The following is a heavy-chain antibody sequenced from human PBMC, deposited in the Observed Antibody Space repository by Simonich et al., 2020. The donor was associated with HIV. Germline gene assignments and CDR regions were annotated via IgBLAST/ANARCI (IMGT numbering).Heavy chain of an antibody. CDR2: ISWKSGSI. V-gene: IGHV3-9*03. Sequence: EVQLVESGGGLVQPGRSLRLSCAASGFTFDDYAMHWVRQAPGKGCEWVLGISWKSGSIGYADSVKGRFTISRDNAKNSLYLQMNSLRAEDMALYYCAKDRYSSSSGSFDYWGQGTLVTVSS. D-gene: IGHD6-6*01. CDR3: AKDRYSSSSGSFDY. J-gene: IGHJ4*02. CDR1: GFTFDDYA.